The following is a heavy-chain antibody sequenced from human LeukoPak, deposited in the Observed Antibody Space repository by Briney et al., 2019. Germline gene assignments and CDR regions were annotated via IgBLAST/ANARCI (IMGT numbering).Heavy chain of an antibody. CDR2: IKSDGSQK. J-gene: IGHJ4*02. V-gene: IGHV3-7*03. CDR1: GFSFSNSW. D-gene: IGHD3-9*01. CDR3: ARGSTHYDVLTGYHYYFDY. Sequence: GGSLRLSCAASGFSFSNSWMSWVRQAPERGLEWVANIKSDGSQKDYVDSVKGRFTVSRDNAKNSVYLEMNSLRAEDTALYYCARGSTHYDVLTGYHYYFDYWGQGTLVTVSS.